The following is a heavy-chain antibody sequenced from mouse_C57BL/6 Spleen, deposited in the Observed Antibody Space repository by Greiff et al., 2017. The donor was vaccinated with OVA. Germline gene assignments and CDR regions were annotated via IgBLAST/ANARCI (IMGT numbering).Heavy chain of an antibody. J-gene: IGHJ4*01. V-gene: IGHV1-55*01. CDR3: ARWPISGDYGDLDY. D-gene: IGHD2-4*01. CDR2: IYPGSGST. CDR1: GYTFTSYW. Sequence: QVQLQQSGAELVKPGASVKMSCKASGYTFTSYWITWVKQRPGQGLEWIGDIYPGSGSTNYNEKFKSKATLTVDTSSSTAYMQLSSLTSEDSAVYYCARWPISGDYGDLDYWGQGTSVTVSS.